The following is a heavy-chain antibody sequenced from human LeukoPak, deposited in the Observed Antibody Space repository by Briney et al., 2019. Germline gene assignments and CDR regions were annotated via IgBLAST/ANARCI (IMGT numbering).Heavy chain of an antibody. CDR2: IYTSGST. CDR1: GGSISSYY. V-gene: IGHV4-4*07. J-gene: IGHJ4*02. Sequence: SETLSLTCTVSGGSISSYYWSWIRQPAGKGLEWIGRIYTSGSTNYNPSLKSRVTMSVDTSKNQFSLKLSSVTAADTAVYYCARQGSYSSSWYPDYWGQGTLVTVSS. CDR3: ARQGSYSSSWYPDY. D-gene: IGHD6-13*01.